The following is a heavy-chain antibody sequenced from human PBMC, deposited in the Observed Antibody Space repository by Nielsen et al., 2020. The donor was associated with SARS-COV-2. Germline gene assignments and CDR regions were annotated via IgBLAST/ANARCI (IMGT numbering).Heavy chain of an antibody. CDR3: ARTSFTPDAFDI. CDR1: GFTFSSYE. D-gene: IGHD2-2*01. V-gene: IGHV3-48*03. CDR2: ISTSGSTI. Sequence: GESLKISCAASGFTFSSYEMNWVRQAPGKGLEWVSYISTSGSTIYYADSVKGRFTISRGNAKNSLYLQMNSLRAEDTAVYYCARTSFTPDAFDIWGQGTMVTVSS. J-gene: IGHJ3*02.